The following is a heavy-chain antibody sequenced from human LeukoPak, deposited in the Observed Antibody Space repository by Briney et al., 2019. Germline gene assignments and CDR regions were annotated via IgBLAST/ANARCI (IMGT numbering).Heavy chain of an antibody. D-gene: IGHD4-11*01. V-gene: IGHV4-39*01. CDR2: IYYSGST. J-gene: IGHJ4*02. CDR1: GGSISSSSYY. Sequence: SETLFLTCTVSGGSISSSSYYWGWIRQPPGKGLEWIGSIYYSGSTYYNPSLKSRVTISVDTSKNQFSLKLSSVTAADTAVYYCARHDYSNYVVDWGQGTLVTVSS. CDR3: ARHDYSNYVVD.